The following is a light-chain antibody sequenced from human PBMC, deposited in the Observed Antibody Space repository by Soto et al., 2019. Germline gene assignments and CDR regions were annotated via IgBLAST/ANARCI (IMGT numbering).Light chain of an antibody. CDR3: SSYTRGSTPWV. J-gene: IGLJ1*01. CDR1: SSDVGNYNY. CDR2: DVS. Sequence: QSVLTQPTSVSGSPGQSIIVSCTGTSSDVGNYNYVSWYQHHPGKAPKLMICDVSDRPSGVSNRFSGSKSGNTASLTISGLQAEDEADYYYSSYTRGSTPWVFGTGTKVTV. V-gene: IGLV2-14*03.